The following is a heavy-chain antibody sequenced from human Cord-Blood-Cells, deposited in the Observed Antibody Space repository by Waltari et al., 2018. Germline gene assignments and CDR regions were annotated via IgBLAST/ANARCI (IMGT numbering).Heavy chain of an antibody. J-gene: IGHJ4*02. CDR2: IYYSGRT. CDR3: ARLGGEGGY. V-gene: IGHV4-39*01. Sequence: QLQLQESGPGLVKPSETLSLTCTVSGGSISSSSYYWGWIRQPPGKGLEWIGSIYYSGRTYYNPSLKSRVTISVDTSKNQFSLKLSSVAAADTAVYYCARLGGEGGYWGQGTLVTVSS. CDR1: GGSISSSSYY. D-gene: IGHD7-27*01.